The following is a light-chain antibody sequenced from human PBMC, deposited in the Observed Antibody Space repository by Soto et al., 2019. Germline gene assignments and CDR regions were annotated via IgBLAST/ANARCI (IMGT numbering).Light chain of an antibody. CDR1: QGINSY. Sequence: DIQLTQSPSFLSASVGDRVTVPCRASQGINSYLAWYQQKPGKAPKLLIYTASTLQSGVPSRFSGSGSGTEFTLTITSLQPEDFAAYYCQQLYTYPLTFGGGTKVEIK. CDR2: TAS. J-gene: IGKJ4*01. V-gene: IGKV1-9*01. CDR3: QQLYTYPLT.